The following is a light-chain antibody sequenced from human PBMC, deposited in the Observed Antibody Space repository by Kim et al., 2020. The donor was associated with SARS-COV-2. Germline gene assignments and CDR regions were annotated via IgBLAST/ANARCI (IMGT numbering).Light chain of an antibody. V-gene: IGLV2-14*03. CDR3: SSYTSTSTLV. Sequence: QSALTQPASVSGSPGQSITISCTGTSSDVGGSNYVSWYQQHPGKAPKLMIYDVTDRPSGVSNRFSGSKSGNTASLTISGLQAEDEAVYYCSSYTSTSTLVFGTGTKVTVL. CDR1: SSDVGGSNY. CDR2: DVT. J-gene: IGLJ1*01.